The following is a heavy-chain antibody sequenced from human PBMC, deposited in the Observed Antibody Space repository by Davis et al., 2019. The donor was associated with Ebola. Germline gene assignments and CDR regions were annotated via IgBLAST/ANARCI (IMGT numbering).Heavy chain of an antibody. Sequence: ASVKVSCKASGYTFTSYYMHWVRQAPGQGLEWMGIINPSGGSTSYAQKFQGRVTMTRDTSTSTVYMELRSLRSDDTAVYYCAREGVWFGELLSYYFDYWGQGTLVTVSS. V-gene: IGHV1-46*01. CDR3: AREGVWFGELLSYYFDY. D-gene: IGHD3-10*01. CDR2: INPSGGST. CDR1: GYTFTSYY. J-gene: IGHJ4*02.